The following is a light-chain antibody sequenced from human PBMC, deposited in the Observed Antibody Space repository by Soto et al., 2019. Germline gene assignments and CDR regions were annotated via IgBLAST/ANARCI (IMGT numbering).Light chain of an antibody. CDR1: QSVNRW. V-gene: IGKV1-5*03. CDR2: KAS. J-gene: IGKJ1*01. CDR3: QQYNSYPWT. Sequence: DIQMTQSPSTLPASVGDRVTITCRASQSVNRWLAWYQQKPGKAPKLLIFKASNLENGVPSRFSGSGSGTEFTLTISSLLPDDFATYFCQQYNSYPWTFGHGTKVEIK.